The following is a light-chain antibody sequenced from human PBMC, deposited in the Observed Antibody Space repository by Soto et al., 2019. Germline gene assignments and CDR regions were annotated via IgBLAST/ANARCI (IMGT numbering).Light chain of an antibody. CDR3: QQYATSLWT. J-gene: IGKJ1*01. Sequence: EIVFTQSPVTLSVSPGERATLSCRASQSVGSSYLAWYQQKPGQAPRLLIFGASNRATGIPERFGGSGSGTDFTLTIYRLEPEDVAVYYCQQYATSLWTFGQGTKVDIK. V-gene: IGKV3-20*01. CDR2: GAS. CDR1: QSVGSSY.